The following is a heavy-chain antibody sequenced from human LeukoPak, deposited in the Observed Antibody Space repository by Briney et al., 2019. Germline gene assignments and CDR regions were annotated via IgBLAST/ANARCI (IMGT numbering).Heavy chain of an antibody. J-gene: IGHJ4*02. CDR3: ARDYVWGSVSTSSFDY. CDR1: GYTLTSYG. V-gene: IGHV1-18*01. Sequence: ASVKVSRKASGYTLTSYGISWVRQAPGQGLEWMGWISAYNGNTNYAQKLQGRVTMTTDTSTSTAYMELRSLRSDDTAVYYCARDYVWGSVSTSSFDYWGQGTLVTVSS. D-gene: IGHD3-16*01. CDR2: ISAYNGNT.